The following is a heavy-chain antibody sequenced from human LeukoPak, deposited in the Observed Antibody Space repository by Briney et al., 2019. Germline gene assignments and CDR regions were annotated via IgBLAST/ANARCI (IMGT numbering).Heavy chain of an antibody. CDR2: IRKDGSEK. Sequence: GGPVTLSCEVSGFTLTDYWMHWLRQAPGRGPEGVASIRKDGSEKTYMDSVKGRFTISRNNTKNSLSLQLNGLRAEDTAVYSCERDGTAAGLYFDLWGQGTLVTVSS. CDR3: ERDGTAAGLYFDL. CDR1: GFTLTDYW. V-gene: IGHV3-7*01. J-gene: IGHJ4*01. D-gene: IGHD6-13*01.